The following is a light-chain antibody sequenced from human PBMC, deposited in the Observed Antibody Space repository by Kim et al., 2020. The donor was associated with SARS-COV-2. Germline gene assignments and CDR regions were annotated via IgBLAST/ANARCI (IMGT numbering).Light chain of an antibody. CDR3: MQGTHWPPIT. CDR2: MVS. V-gene: IGKV2-30*02. J-gene: IGKJ5*01. Sequence: DVVMTQSPLSLPVTLGQPASISCRSSQSLVHSDGNTYLSWFQQRPGQSPRRLIYMVSNRDSGVPERFSGSGSGTDFTLKISRLEAEDVGVYYCMQGTHWPPITFGQGTRLEIK. CDR1: QSLVHSDGNTY.